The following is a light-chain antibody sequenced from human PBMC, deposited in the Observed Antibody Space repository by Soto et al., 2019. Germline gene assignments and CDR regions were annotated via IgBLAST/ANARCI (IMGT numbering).Light chain of an antibody. CDR3: QQRSNWPRT. V-gene: IGKV3D-20*02. Sequence: EIVSTQPPGTPSLSPGERAILSCSASQSVSSSYLAWYRQKPGQAPSLLIYGASSRATGIPDRFSGSGSGTDFTLTISRLEPEDFAVYYCQQRSNWPRTFGQGTKVDIK. CDR2: GAS. CDR1: QSVSSSY. J-gene: IGKJ1*01.